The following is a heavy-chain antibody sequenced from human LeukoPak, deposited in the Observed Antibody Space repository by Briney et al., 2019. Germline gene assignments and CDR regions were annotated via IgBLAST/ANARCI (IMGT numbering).Heavy chain of an antibody. J-gene: IGHJ3*02. CDR3: ARDGTHDYGDYVGAFDI. D-gene: IGHD4-17*01. V-gene: IGHV6-1*01. Sequence: SQTLSLTCAISGDSVSSNSAAWNWIRQSPSRGLEWLGRSYYRSKWYNDYAVSVKSRITINPDTSKNQFSLQLNSVTPEDTAVYYCARDGTHDYGDYVGAFDIWGQGTMVTVSS. CDR2: SYYRSKWYN. CDR1: GDSVSSNSAA.